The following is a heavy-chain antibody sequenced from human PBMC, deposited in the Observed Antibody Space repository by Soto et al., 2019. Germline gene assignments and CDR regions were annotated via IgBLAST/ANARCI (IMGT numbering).Heavy chain of an antibody. D-gene: IGHD6-6*01. CDR2: MNPNSGNT. Sequence: XSVKVSCKASGYAFTSYDINWVREATGQGLEWMGWMNPNSGNTGYSQKFQGRVTMTRNTSKSTAYMELSRLRSENTAVYYCAPSSSSSSDWFDPWGQGTLVTVSS. CDR1: GYAFTSYD. J-gene: IGHJ5*02. V-gene: IGHV1-8*01. CDR3: APSSSSSSDWFDP.